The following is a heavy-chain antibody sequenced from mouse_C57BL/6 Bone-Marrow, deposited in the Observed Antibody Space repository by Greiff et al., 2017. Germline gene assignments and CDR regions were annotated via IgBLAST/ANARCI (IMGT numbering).Heavy chain of an antibody. CDR1: GYTFTSYW. Sequence: QVQLQQPGAELVKPGASVKLSCKASGYTFTSYWMHWVKQRPGQGLEWIGMIHPNSGSTNYNEKFKSKATLTVDKSSSTAYMQLSSLTSEDSAVYDCARWVITTSYYFDYWGQGTTLTVSS. D-gene: IGHD1-1*01. J-gene: IGHJ2*01. CDR3: ARWVITTSYYFDY. CDR2: IHPNSGST. V-gene: IGHV1-64*01.